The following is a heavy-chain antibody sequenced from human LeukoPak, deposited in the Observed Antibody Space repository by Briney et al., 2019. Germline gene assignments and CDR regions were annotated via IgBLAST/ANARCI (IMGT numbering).Heavy chain of an antibody. V-gene: IGHV3-23*01. Sequence: GGSLRLSCAASGFTFSSYAMSWVRQAPGKGLEGVSAISGSGGSTYYADSVKGRFTISRDNAKNTLYLQMNSLRAEDTAVYYCARDTAMVETFDYWGQGTLVTVST. J-gene: IGHJ4*02. CDR3: ARDTAMVETFDY. D-gene: IGHD5-18*01. CDR1: GFTFSSYA. CDR2: ISGSGGST.